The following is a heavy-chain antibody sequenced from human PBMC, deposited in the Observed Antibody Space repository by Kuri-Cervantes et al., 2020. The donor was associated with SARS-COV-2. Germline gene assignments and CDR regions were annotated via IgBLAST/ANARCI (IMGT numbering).Heavy chain of an antibody. CDR3: VLRYAFDI. CDR2: MNPNSGST. Sequence: ASVKVSCKASGYTFSDYYIHWVRQATGQGLEWMGWMNPNSGSTGYAQKFQGRVTMTRNTSISTAYMELSSLRSEDTAVYYRVLRYAFDIWGQGTMVTVSS. D-gene: IGHD3-3*01. J-gene: IGHJ3*02. V-gene: IGHV1-8*02. CDR1: GYTFSDYY.